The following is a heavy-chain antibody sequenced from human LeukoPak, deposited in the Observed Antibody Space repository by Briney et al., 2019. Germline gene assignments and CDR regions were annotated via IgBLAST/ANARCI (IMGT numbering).Heavy chain of an antibody. J-gene: IGHJ4*02. D-gene: IGHD3-3*01. CDR2: IYSGGST. V-gene: IGHV3-53*01. CDR1: GFTVSSNY. Sequence: GGSLRLSCAASGFTVSSNYMSWVRQAPGKGLEWVSVIYSGGSTYYADSVKGRFTISRDNAKNSLYLQMNSLRAEDTAVYYCARDGIWSGYSSDLHYWGQGTLVTVSS. CDR3: ARDGIWSGYSSDLHY.